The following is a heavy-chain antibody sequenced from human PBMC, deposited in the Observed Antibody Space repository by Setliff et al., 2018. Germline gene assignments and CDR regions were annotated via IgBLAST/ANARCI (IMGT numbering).Heavy chain of an antibody. CDR3: ARRRRIPYFENFFDN. D-gene: IGHD2-21*01. Sequence: GGSLRLSCAASGFTFSTYSMNWVRQAPGKGLEWISYISYDSIVITYADSVKGRFTISKDDAKNSMYLQMNTLRAEDTAVYYCARRRRIPYFENFFDNWGQGTLVTVSS. CDR1: GFTFSTYS. V-gene: IGHV3-48*01. CDR2: ISYDSIVI. J-gene: IGHJ4*01.